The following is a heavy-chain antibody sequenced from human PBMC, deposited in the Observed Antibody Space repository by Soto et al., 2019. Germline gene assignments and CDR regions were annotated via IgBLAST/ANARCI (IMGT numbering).Heavy chain of an antibody. V-gene: IGHV4-39*01. CDR2: IYYSGST. CDR3: ARLVPTVTTTDVLNYYYYMDV. J-gene: IGHJ6*03. CDR1: GGSISSSSYY. D-gene: IGHD4-4*01. Sequence: SETLSLTCTVSGGSISSSSYYWGWIRQPPGKGLEWIGSIYYSGSTYYNPSLKSRVTISVDTSKNQFSLKLSSVTAADTAVYYCARLVPTVTTTDVLNYYYYMDVWGKGTTVTVSS.